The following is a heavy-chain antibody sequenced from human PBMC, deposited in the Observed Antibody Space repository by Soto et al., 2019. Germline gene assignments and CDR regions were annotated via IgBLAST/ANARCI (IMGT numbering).Heavy chain of an antibody. CDR1: GGTFSSYA. CDR3: ARGSPGYSSGWYEGFGY. J-gene: IGHJ4*02. V-gene: IGHV1-69*01. D-gene: IGHD6-19*01. Sequence: SVKVSCKASGGTFSSYAISWVRQAPGQGLEWMGGIIPIFGTANYAQKFQGRVTITADESTSTAYMELSSLRSEDTAVYYCARGSPGYSSGWYEGFGYWGQGTLVTVSS. CDR2: IIPIFGTA.